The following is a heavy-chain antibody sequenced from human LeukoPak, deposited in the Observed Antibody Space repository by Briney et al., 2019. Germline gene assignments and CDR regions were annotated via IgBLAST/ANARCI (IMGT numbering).Heavy chain of an antibody. Sequence: PSETLSLTWTVSGGSISSYYWSWIRQPAGKGLEWIGRIYITGNTKYNPSLKSRVTMSVDMSKNQFSLKLSSVTAADTAVYYCARDRRDLPYYYYYVDVWGKGTTVTISS. CDR3: ARDRRDLPYYYYYVDV. J-gene: IGHJ6*03. CDR1: GGSISSYY. CDR2: IYITGNT. V-gene: IGHV4-4*07.